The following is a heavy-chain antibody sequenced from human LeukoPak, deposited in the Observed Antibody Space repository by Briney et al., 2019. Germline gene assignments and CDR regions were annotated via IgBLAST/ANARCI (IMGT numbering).Heavy chain of an antibody. CDR3: ARDSRYCGGDCYLSQPDY. J-gene: IGHJ4*02. Sequence: GGSLRLSCAASGFTFSSYAMHWVRQAPGKGLEYVSAISSNGGRTYYANSVKGRFTISRDNSKNTLYLQMGSLRAEDMAVYYCARDSRYCGGDCYLSQPDYWGQGTLVTVSS. CDR2: ISSNGGRT. V-gene: IGHV3-64*01. CDR1: GFTFSSYA. D-gene: IGHD2-21*02.